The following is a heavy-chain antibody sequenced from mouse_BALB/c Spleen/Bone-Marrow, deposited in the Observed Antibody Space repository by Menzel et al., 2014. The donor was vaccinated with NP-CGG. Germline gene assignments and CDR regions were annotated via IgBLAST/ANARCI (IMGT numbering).Heavy chain of an antibody. D-gene: IGHD2-4*01. CDR3: ATGDYGAWFAC. V-gene: IGHV5-9-3*01. Sequence: DVQLVESGGDLVKPGGSLKLSCAASGSTFSNYDMSWGRQTPEKRLEWVATISSGGYYSYYPDSVKGRFTISRDNAKNTLYLQMSSLRSEDTAMYYCATGDYGAWFACWGQGTLVTVSA. J-gene: IGHJ3*01. CDR1: GSTFSNYD. CDR2: ISSGGYYS.